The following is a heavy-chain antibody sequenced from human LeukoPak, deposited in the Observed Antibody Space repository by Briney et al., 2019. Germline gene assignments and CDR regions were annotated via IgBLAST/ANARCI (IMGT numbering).Heavy chain of an antibody. CDR3: TRPSNSGSYYNAFDI. J-gene: IGHJ3*02. Sequence: GGSLRLSCAASGFTFSSYWMSWVRQASGKGLEWVANIKQDGSEKYYVDSVKGRFTISRDNAKNSLYLQMNSLKTEDTAVYYCTRPSNSGSYYNAFDIWGQGTMVTVSS. CDR2: IKQDGSEK. V-gene: IGHV3-7*03. D-gene: IGHD1-26*01. CDR1: GFTFSSYW.